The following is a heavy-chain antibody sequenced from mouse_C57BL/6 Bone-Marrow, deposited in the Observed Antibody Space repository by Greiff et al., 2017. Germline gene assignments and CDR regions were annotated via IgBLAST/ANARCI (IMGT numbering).Heavy chain of an antibody. J-gene: IGHJ4*01. Sequence: EVQGVESGGDLVKPGGSLKLSCAASGFTFSSYGMSWVRQTPDKRLEWVATISSGGSYTYYPDSVKGRFTISRDNAKNTLYLQMSSLKTKDTAMYYCARRAYYDYDEAMDYWGQGTSVTVSS. CDR3: ARRAYYDYDEAMDY. D-gene: IGHD2-4*01. CDR2: ISSGGSYT. CDR1: GFTFSSYG. V-gene: IGHV5-6*01.